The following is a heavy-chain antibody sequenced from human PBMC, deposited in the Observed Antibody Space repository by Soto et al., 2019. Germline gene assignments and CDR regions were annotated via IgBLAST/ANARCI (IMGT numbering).Heavy chain of an antibody. CDR1: GFTFSSYA. Sequence: EVQLLESGGGLVQPGGSLRLSCAASGFTFSSYAMSWVRQAPGQGLEWVSASTGGGDSTYYADSVKGRFTVSIDNSKNTLYLQINSLRAEDTAVYYCAKVFVFTIREGFDYWGLGTLVTVSS. D-gene: IGHD3-3*01. CDR3: AKVFVFTIREGFDY. J-gene: IGHJ4*02. V-gene: IGHV3-23*01. CDR2: STGGGDST.